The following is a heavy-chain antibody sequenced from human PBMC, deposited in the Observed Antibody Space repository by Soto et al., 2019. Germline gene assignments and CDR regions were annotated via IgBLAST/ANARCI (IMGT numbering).Heavy chain of an antibody. CDR2: VSSSDSTV. CDR3: ARDLGYYDSSGYFDY. J-gene: IGHJ4*02. Sequence: RGSLRLSCAGSGFTFIEHYIIFIRHSPLKGLEWISYVSSSDSTVYYADSVKGRFTISRDNAKNSLYLQMNSLRVEDTAVYYCARDLGYYDSSGYFDYWGQGTLVTVSS. CDR1: GFTFIEHY. D-gene: IGHD3-22*01. V-gene: IGHV3-11*01.